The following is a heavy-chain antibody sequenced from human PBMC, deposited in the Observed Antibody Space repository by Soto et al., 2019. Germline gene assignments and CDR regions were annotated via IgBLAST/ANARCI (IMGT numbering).Heavy chain of an antibody. V-gene: IGHV3-21*04. CDR3: ARSPYRDLWFGELFDYYYGMDV. CDR1: GFTFNTYS. CDR2: ISSSGSYT. D-gene: IGHD3-10*01. J-gene: IGHJ6*02. Sequence: PGGSLRLSCAASGFTFNTYSMNWVRQAPGKGLEWVSSISSSGSYTYYADSVKGRFTISRDNAKNSLYLQMNSLRAEDTAVYYCARSPYRDLWFGELFDYYYGMDVWGQGTTVTVSS.